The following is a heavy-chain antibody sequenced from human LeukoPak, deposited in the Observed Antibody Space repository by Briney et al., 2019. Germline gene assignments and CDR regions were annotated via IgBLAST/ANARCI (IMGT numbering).Heavy chain of an antibody. CDR3: ARNVTAGFFDY. CDR1: GSSITSDYF. D-gene: IGHD1-1*01. V-gene: IGHV4-38-2*01. J-gene: IGHJ4*02. CDR2: IYYSWGM. Sequence: SETLSLTCAVSGSSITSDYFWGWIRQPPGKVLEWIATIYYSWGMYFNPSLKSRVTISLDASKNQFSLKMTSLTAADTAIYYCARNVTAGFFDYWGQGILVTVSS.